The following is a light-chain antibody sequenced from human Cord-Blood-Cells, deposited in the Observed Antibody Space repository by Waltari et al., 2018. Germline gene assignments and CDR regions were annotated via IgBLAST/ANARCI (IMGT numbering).Light chain of an antibody. J-gene: IGKJ1*01. CDR3: QQSYSTSWT. CDR2: AAS. V-gene: IGKV1-39*01. Sequence: DIQITQSPSSLSASVGDRVTITCRASQSISSYLNWYQQKPGKAPKLLIYAASSLQSGVPSRFSGSGSGTDFTLTISSLKPEDFATYYCQQSYSTSWTFGQGTKVEIK. CDR1: QSISSY.